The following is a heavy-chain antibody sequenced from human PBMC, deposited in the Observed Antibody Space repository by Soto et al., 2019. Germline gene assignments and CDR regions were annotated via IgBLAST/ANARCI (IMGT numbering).Heavy chain of an antibody. D-gene: IGHD2-15*01. V-gene: IGHV3-23*01. J-gene: IGHJ4*02. CDR2: ISGRGDTI. Sequence: VQLLESGGGLVQPGGSLRLSCAASGFIFSSYAMNWVRQTPGKGLDWVSGISGRGDTIHYADSGKGRFTSSRDNAQNTLNPQMNRLRAEDTAGQYWAKHRYWRGESSEGFANWGQGTLVIAAS. CDR1: GFIFSSYA. CDR3: AKHRYWRGESSEGFAN.